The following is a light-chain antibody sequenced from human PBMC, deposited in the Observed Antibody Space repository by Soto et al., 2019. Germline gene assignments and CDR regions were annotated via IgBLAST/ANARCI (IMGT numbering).Light chain of an antibody. CDR3: QQRYGTPPT. V-gene: IGKV1-39*01. Sequence: DIQMTQSPPSRSASVGDRVTINCRASQQFTSYVNWYQQKDGKAPKLLISDGSTLQTGVPPRFSGTGSGTDFTLTVNGLQPEDFATHYCQQRYGTPPTFGQGTTVAVK. CDR2: DGS. CDR1: QQFTSY. J-gene: IGKJ1*01.